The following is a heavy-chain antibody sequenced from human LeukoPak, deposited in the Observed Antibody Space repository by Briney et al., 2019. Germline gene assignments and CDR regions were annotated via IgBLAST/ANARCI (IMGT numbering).Heavy chain of an antibody. D-gene: IGHD6-19*01. CDR1: GFIFSNYG. J-gene: IGHJ4*02. V-gene: IGHV3-23*01. Sequence: GGTLRLSCAASGFIFSNYGMSWVRQAPGKGLEWVSAISGSGGTTYYADSVKGRFTISRDNSKNTLYLQITSLRAEDTGVYYCAKDHLPGIVVADRDYWGQGTLVTVSS. CDR3: AKDHLPGIVVADRDY. CDR2: ISGSGGTT.